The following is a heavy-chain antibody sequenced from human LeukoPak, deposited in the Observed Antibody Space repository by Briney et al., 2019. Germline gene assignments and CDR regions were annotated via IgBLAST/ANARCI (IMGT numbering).Heavy chain of an antibody. CDR2: ISTSSTYI. Sequence: GSLRLSCAASGFTFNTYSMNWVRQAPGRGLEWVSSISTSSTYIYYADSVKGRFTISRDNAKNSLYLQMNSLRAEDTAVYYCARDSGSAAFDIWGQGTMVTVSS. CDR3: ARDSGSAAFDI. J-gene: IGHJ3*02. V-gene: IGHV3-21*01. D-gene: IGHD3-10*01. CDR1: GFTFNTYS.